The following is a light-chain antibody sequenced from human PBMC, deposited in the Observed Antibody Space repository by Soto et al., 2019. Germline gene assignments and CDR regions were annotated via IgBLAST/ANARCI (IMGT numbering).Light chain of an antibody. CDR1: QSVSNY. V-gene: IGKV1-5*01. CDR2: AAS. J-gene: IGKJ1*01. CDR3: QHYNSYSEA. Sequence: DIQMTQSPSTLSASVGDRVTITCRTSQSVSNYLNWYQQKSGEAPKLLIYAASTLQTGVPSRFSGSGSGTEFTLTISSLQPDDFATYYCQHYNSYSEAFGQGTKVDI.